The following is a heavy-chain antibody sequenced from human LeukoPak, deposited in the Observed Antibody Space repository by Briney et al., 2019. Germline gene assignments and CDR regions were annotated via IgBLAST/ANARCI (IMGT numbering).Heavy chain of an antibody. CDR1: GYTFTSYD. V-gene: IGHV1-8*01. CDR2: MNPNSGNT. CDR3: ASAAAGTRAYCYYGMDV. D-gene: IGHD6-13*01. J-gene: IGHJ6*02. Sequence: ASVKVSCKASGYTFTSYDINWVRQATGQGLEWMGWMNPNSGNTGYAQKFQGRITMTRNTSISTAYMELSSLRSEDTAVYYCASAAAGTRAYCYYGMDVWGQGTTVTVSS.